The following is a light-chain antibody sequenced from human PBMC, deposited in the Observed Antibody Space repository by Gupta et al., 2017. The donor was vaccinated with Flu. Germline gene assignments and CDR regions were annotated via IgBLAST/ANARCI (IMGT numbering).Light chain of an antibody. J-gene: IGKJ4*01. CDR2: DPS. CDR3: QQEGNLPIT. CDR1: QDINHN. V-gene: IGKV1-33*01. Sequence: DIQMTQSPSSLSASVVDRVTITCQANQDINHNLNWYQHKPGKAPIILIYDPSTSQTEVPSRFSESGSRTDFTFTISSRQTEDFPTYYCQQEGNLPITFSRGTMVDI.